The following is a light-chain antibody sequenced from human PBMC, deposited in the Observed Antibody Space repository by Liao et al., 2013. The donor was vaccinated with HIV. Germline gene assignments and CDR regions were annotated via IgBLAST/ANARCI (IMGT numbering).Light chain of an antibody. CDR2: QDS. V-gene: IGLV3-1*01. Sequence: SYELTQPPSVSVSPGQTASITCSGDKLGDKYACWYQQKPGQSPVLVIYQDSKRPSGIPERFSASNSGDTATLTISGTQAMDEADYYCQAWDSSTPSVVFGGGTSLTVL. J-gene: IGLJ2*01. CDR3: QAWDSSTPSVV. CDR1: KLGDKY.